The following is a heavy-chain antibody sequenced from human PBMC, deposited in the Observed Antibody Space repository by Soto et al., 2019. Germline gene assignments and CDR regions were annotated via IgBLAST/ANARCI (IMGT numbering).Heavy chain of an antibody. D-gene: IGHD3-22*01. V-gene: IGHV1-18*01. CDR2: ISAYNGNT. J-gene: IGHJ5*02. CDR1: GYTFTSYG. CDR3: ARDPFPPYYYDSSEGWFDP. Sequence: ASVKVSCKASGYTFTSYGISWVRQAPGQGLEWMGWISAYNGNTNYAQKLQGRVTMTTDTSTSTAYMELRSLRSDDTAVYYCARDPFPPYYYDSSEGWFDPWGQGTLVTSPQ.